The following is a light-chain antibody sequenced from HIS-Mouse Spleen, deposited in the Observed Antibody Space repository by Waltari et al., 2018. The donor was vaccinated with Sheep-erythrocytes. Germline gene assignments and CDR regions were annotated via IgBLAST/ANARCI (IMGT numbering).Light chain of an antibody. J-gene: IGKJ2*01. CDR1: QGIRND. Sequence: AIQMTQSPSSLSASVGDRVTITCRASQGIRNDLGWYQQKPGKAPKLLIYAASSVQSGVPARFSGSGSGTDFTLTISSLQPEDFATYYCLQDYNYPYTFGQGTKLEIK. CDR2: AAS. V-gene: IGKV1-6*01. CDR3: LQDYNYPYT.